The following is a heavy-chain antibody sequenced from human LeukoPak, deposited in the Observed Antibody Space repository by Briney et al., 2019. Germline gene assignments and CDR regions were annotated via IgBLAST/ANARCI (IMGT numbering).Heavy chain of an antibody. CDR3: ASNRWELSFHAAFDI. J-gene: IGHJ3*02. V-gene: IGHV3-23*01. CDR2: ISGSGGST. Sequence: GGSLRLSCAASGFTFSSYGMSWVRQAPGKGLEWVSAISGSGGSTYYADSVKGRFTISRDNSKNTLYLQMNSLRAEDTAVYYCASNRWELSFHAAFDIWGQGTMVTVSS. CDR1: GFTFSSYG. D-gene: IGHD1-26*01.